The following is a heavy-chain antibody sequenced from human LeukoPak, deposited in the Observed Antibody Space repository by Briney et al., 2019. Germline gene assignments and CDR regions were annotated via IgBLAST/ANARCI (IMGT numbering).Heavy chain of an antibody. J-gene: IGHJ3*02. CDR1: GFTFSSNW. Sequence: QPGGSLRLSCAASGFTFSSNWMHWVRQGPGKGLVWVSRISTDGSSTTYADSVKGRFTISRDNSKNTLYLQMNSLRAEDTAVYYCAKIPYDYIWGSYRYRDDAFDIWGQGTMVTVSS. CDR2: ISTDGSST. D-gene: IGHD3-16*02. V-gene: IGHV3-74*01. CDR3: AKIPYDYIWGSYRYRDDAFDI.